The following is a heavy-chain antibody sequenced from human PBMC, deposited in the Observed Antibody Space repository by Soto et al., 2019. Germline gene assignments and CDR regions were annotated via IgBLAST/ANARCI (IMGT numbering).Heavy chain of an antibody. CDR2: INHSGST. D-gene: IGHD3-10*01. J-gene: IGHJ4*02. CDR1: GGSFSGYY. Sequence: QVQLRQWGAGLLKPSETLSLTCAVYGGSFSGYYWSWIRQPPGKGLEWIGEINHSGSTNYNPSLKGRLTISVDTSKNQCSLKLSSVTAADTAVYYCARKPRYYSGSGTHRGGDYWGQGTLVTVSS. CDR3: ARKPRYYSGSGTHRGGDY. V-gene: IGHV4-34*01.